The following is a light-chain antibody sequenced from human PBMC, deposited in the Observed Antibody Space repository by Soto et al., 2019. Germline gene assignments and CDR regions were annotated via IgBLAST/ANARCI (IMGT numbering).Light chain of an antibody. CDR2: TAS. J-gene: IGKJ1*01. CDR1: QSISRY. V-gene: IGKV1-39*01. Sequence: DIQMTQSPSSLSASVGDRVTITCRASQSISRYLNWYQQKPGKAPKLLIYTASNLHSGVPSSFSGSGFGTDFTLIISSLQSEDFATYYCQQSYTAPPTFGQGTKVDIK. CDR3: QQSYTAPPT.